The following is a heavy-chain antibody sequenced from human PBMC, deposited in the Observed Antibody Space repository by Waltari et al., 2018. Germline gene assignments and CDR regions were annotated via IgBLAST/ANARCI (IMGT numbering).Heavy chain of an antibody. CDR3: ARDTGGWYYDV. V-gene: IGHV4-59*01. CDR1: DGSISIFY. J-gene: IGHJ2*01. D-gene: IGHD3-10*01. CDR2: ISTTGGT. Sequence: QVQLLQSGPGLVKPSETLSLTCTVSDGSISIFYWTWIRQPPGKGPEWIGCISTTGGTKYNPSLQSRVSFSVDTSKNQFSLRLPSVTAADTALYYCARDTGGWYYDVWGRGSLVTVSA.